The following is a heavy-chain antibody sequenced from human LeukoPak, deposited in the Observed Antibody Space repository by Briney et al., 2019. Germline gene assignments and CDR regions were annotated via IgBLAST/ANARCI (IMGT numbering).Heavy chain of an antibody. Sequence: ASVKVSCKASGGTFSSYAISWVRQAPGQGLEWMGGIIPIFGTANYAQKFQGRVTITTDESTSTAYMELSSLRSEDTAVYYCARGIGNYYDSSGWIFDYWGQGTLVTVSS. CDR1: GGTFSSYA. V-gene: IGHV1-69*05. D-gene: IGHD3-22*01. J-gene: IGHJ4*02. CDR3: ARGIGNYYDSSGWIFDY. CDR2: IIPIFGTA.